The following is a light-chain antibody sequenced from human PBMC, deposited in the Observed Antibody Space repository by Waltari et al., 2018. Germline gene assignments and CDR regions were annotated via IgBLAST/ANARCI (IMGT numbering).Light chain of an antibody. V-gene: IGKV3-20*01. Sequence: EIVLTQSPGTLSLSPGERATLSCRASQRVSSSNLPWYQQKPGQAPRLLIYDASSRATGIPDRFSGSGSGTDFTLTISRLEPEDFAVYYCHQYGSSPLTFGGGTKVEIK. CDR3: HQYGSSPLT. CDR2: DAS. CDR1: QRVSSSN. J-gene: IGKJ4*01.